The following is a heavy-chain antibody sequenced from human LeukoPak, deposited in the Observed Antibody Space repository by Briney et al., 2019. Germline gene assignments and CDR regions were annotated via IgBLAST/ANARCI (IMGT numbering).Heavy chain of an antibody. V-gene: IGHV3-30*02. CDR1: GLTFSNFP. D-gene: IGHD3-22*01. CDR3: ATQSITLVVVISPLDY. Sequence: PGGSLRLSCAASGLTFSNFPMHWVRQAPGKGLEWVALIQDDGATTNYVDSVRGRFTISRDNSKSTVYLQMNSLKPDDTAVYYCATQSITLVVVISPLDYWGQGTLVTVSS. CDR2: IQDDGATT. J-gene: IGHJ4*02.